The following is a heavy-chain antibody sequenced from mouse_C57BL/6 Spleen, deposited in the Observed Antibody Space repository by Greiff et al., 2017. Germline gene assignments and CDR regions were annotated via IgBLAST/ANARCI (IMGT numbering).Heavy chain of an antibody. CDR3: SRNSLTWFAY. CDR1: GFSLTSYG. Sequence: VQLQQSGPGLVQPSQCLSITCTASGFSLTSYGVHWVRQAPGKGLEWLGVIWSGGSTDDNAAVISRLIISKDNSKSQVFFKMSSLQADDTAIYYCSRNSLTWFAYWGQGALVTVSA. V-gene: IGHV2-2*01. J-gene: IGHJ3*01. CDR2: IWSGGST.